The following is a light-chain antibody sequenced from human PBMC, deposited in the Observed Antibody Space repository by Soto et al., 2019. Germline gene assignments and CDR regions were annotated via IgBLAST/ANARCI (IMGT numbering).Light chain of an antibody. CDR2: DVN. V-gene: IGLV2-11*01. CDR1: NGDIGAYNY. CDR3: CSYAHTSRV. J-gene: IGLJ3*02. Sequence: QSALTQPRSVSGSPGQSVTFSCTGTNGDIGAYNYVSWYQFHPGKAPKMIIYDVNKRPSGVPDRFSGSKSGNTASLTISWLQAEDEADYYCCSYAHTSRVFGGGTKLTVL.